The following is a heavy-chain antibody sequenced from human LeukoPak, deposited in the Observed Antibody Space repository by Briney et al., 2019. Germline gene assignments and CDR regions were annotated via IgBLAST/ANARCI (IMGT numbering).Heavy chain of an antibody. D-gene: IGHD6-13*01. J-gene: IGHJ6*02. CDR1: GYTFTSYD. CDR2: MNPNSGNT. CDR3: ARVSGSSWYFGYYYYYGMDV. Sequence: EASVTVSCKASGYTFTSYDINWVRQATGQGLEWMGWMNPNSGNTGYAQKFQGRVTMTRNTSISTAYMELSSLRSEDTAVYYCARVSGSSWYFGYYYYYGMDVWGQGTTVTVSS. V-gene: IGHV1-8*01.